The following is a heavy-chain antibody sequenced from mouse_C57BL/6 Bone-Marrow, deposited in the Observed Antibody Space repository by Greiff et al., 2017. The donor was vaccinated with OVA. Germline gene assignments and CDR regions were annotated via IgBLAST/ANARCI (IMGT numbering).Heavy chain of an antibody. V-gene: IGHV1-4*01. CDR1: GYTFTSYT. CDR3: ARLITTVEAPFAY. Sequence: QVQLQQSGAELARPGASVKMSCKASGYTFTSYTMHWVKQRPGQGLEWIGYINPSSGYTKYNQKFKDKATLTADKSSSTAYMQLSSLTSEDSAVYYCARLITTVEAPFAYWGQGTLVTVSA. CDR2: INPSSGYT. D-gene: IGHD1-1*01. J-gene: IGHJ3*01.